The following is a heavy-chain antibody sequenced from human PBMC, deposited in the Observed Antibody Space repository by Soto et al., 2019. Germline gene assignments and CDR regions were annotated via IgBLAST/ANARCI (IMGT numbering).Heavy chain of an antibody. CDR2: IRSKAYGGTT. V-gene: IGHV3-49*03. CDR1: GFTFGDYA. CDR3: TRVPFLYCRGGSCYHPGDAFDI. J-gene: IGHJ3*02. Sequence: PGGSLRLSCTASGFTFGDYAMRWFRQAPGKGLEWVGFIRSKAYGGTTEYAASVKGRFTISRDDSKSIAYLQMNSLKTEDTAVYYCTRVPFLYCRGGSCYHPGDAFDIWGQGTMVTVSS. D-gene: IGHD2-15*01.